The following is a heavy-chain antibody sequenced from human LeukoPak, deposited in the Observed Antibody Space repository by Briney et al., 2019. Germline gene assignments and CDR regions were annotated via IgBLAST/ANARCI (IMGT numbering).Heavy chain of an antibody. J-gene: IGHJ5*02. V-gene: IGHV1-69*05. CDR1: GYTFTSYG. Sequence: ASVKVSCKASGYTFTSYGISWVRQAPGQGLEWMGGIIPIFGTANYAQKFQGRVTITTDESTSTAYMELSSLRSEDTAVYYCARDGWLRFLGSFDPWGQGTLVTVSS. CDR3: ARDGWLRFLGSFDP. D-gene: IGHD5-12*01. CDR2: IIPIFGTA.